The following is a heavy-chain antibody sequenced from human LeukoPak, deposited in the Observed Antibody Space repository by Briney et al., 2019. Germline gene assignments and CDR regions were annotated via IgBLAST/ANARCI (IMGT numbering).Heavy chain of an antibody. CDR3: AREGLNAFGSGAFMDY. Sequence: RGCLRLSCAASGFTLTSYAMSWVRPAPGKRLGWVANIKQDGSETYYVDSVKGPFTTSTDTAKNSLYIQMSSLRAEETRVYYCAREGLNAFGSGAFMDYWGQGTLVTVS. J-gene: IGHJ4*01. CDR2: IKQDGSET. D-gene: IGHD3-3*01. V-gene: IGHV3-7*01. CDR1: GFTLTSYA.